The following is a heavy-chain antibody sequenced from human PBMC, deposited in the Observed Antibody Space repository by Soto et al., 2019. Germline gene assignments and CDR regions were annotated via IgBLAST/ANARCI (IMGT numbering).Heavy chain of an antibody. Sequence: EVQLVESGGGLVQPGGSLRLSCAASKFTFSTYSMNWVRQAPGKGLEWVSSISRTSNYIYYADSVKGRFTISRDNAKNSLYLQMNSLRAEDTALYYCARDYDTSTGYAFDIWGQGTMVTVSS. V-gene: IGHV3-21*01. J-gene: IGHJ3*02. CDR1: KFTFSTYS. CDR3: ARDYDTSTGYAFDI. D-gene: IGHD3-9*01. CDR2: ISRTSNYI.